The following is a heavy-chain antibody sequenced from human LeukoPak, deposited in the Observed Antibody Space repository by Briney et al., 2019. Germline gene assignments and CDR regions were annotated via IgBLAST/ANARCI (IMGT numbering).Heavy chain of an antibody. CDR1: GGSIISSCYY. V-gene: IGHV4-39*05. J-gene: IGHJ5*02. CDR2: IYYSGRT. D-gene: IGHD5-12*01. CDR3: LRLRRGGNWFDP. Sequence: PLEAPSHTCTVSGGSIISSCYYWGWIRQPPGNGLEWIGSIYYSGRTYYNPSLKGRVTISVDTSKNQFSLKLSSVTAADTAVYYCLRLRRGGNWFDPWGQGTLVTVSS.